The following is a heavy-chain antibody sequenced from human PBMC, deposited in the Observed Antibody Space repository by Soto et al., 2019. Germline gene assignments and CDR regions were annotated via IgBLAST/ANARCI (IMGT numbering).Heavy chain of an antibody. D-gene: IGHD3-3*01. CDR2: ISYDGSKK. CDR3: AVIEWLSPPGISEYYGMDV. J-gene: IGHJ6*02. V-gene: IGHV3-30*03. Sequence: GGSLRLSCVASGFIFSSYVMHWVRQAPGKGLEWVALISYDGSKKYYADSVKGRFTISRDNSKNTLYLQVNSLRAEDTAVYYCAVIEWLSPPGISEYYGMDVWGQGTTVTV. CDR1: GFIFSSYV.